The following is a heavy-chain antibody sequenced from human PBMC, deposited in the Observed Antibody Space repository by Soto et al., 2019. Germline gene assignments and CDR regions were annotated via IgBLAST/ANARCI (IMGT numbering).Heavy chain of an antibody. V-gene: IGHV1-18*01. CDR3: AKDSGGQIVDY. Sequence: QVQLVQSGAEVKKPGASVKVSCKASGYTFTSYGISWVRQAPGQGLEWMGWISGYNGNTKYAQKLQGRVTMTTDTSTEQAYNGLGRLRFDDTAGYYCAKDSGGQIVDYWGQGTLVTVSS. J-gene: IGHJ4*02. D-gene: IGHD3-10*01. CDR2: ISGYNGNT. CDR1: GYTFTSYG.